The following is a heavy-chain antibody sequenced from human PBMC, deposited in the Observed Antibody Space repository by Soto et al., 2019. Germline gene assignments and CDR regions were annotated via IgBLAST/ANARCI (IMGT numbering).Heavy chain of an antibody. CDR2: IYPGDSDT. Sequence: PGESLKISCKGSGWRFTRYWIGWVRQMPGKGLEWMGIIYPGDSDTRYSPSFQGQVTISADKSISTAYLQWGSLKASDTAMYYCARSAYYDILTGYTHYYGMDVWGQGTTVTVSS. J-gene: IGHJ6*02. V-gene: IGHV5-51*01. CDR3: ARSAYYDILTGYTHYYGMDV. D-gene: IGHD3-9*01. CDR1: GWRFTRYW.